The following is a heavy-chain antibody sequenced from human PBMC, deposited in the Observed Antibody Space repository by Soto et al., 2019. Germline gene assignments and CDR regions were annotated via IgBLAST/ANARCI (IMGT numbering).Heavy chain of an antibody. V-gene: IGHV1-18*01. Sequence: ASVKVSCKASGYTFTSYGISWVRQAPGQGLEWMGWISAYNGNTNYAQKLQGRVTMTTDTSTSTAYMELRSLRSDDTAVYYCARDHPYCTNGVCYTLDTAMVRGDAFDIWGQGTMVTVSS. CDR2: ISAYNGNT. CDR3: ARDHPYCTNGVCYTLDTAMVRGDAFDI. D-gene: IGHD2-8*01. CDR1: GYTFTSYG. J-gene: IGHJ3*02.